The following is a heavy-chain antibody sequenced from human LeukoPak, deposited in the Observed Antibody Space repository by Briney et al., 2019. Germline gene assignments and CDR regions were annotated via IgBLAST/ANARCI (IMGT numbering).Heavy chain of an antibody. J-gene: IGHJ3*02. D-gene: IGHD3-22*01. CDR1: GYDFTRNG. Sequence: ASVKVSCKAFGYDFTRNGISWVRQAPGQGLDWMGWISVYTGNTNYAQQFQGRVTLTTDTPTTTAYMELRGLRSDDTAVYFCARAYDSSGHGAFDIWGQGTMVTVSS. V-gene: IGHV1-18*01. CDR3: ARAYDSSGHGAFDI. CDR2: ISVYTGNT.